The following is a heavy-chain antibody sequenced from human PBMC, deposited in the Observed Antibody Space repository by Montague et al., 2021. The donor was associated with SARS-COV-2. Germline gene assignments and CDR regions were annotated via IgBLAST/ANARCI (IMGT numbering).Heavy chain of an antibody. V-gene: IGHV4-34*01. CDR1: GGSFSGYF. J-gene: IGHJ5*02. CDR3: ARERGRGVDYFDP. CDR2: INHGGTA. Sequence: SETLSLTCAVYGGSFSGYFWSWIRQTPGRGLEWIGEINHGGTADYNPSLKSRVTLSVDTSKAQFSLILTSVTAADTAVYYCARERGRGVDYFDPWGQGTLVNVSS. D-gene: IGHD4-11*01.